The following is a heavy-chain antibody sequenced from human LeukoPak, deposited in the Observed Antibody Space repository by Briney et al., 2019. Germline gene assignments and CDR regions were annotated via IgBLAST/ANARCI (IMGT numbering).Heavy chain of an antibody. V-gene: IGHV4-4*07. CDR3: ARHPYYYGSGSYLPLDY. CDR2: IYTSGST. J-gene: IGHJ4*02. Sequence: PSETLSLTCTVSGGSISSYYWSRIRQPAGKGLEWIGRIYTSGSTNYNPSLKSRVTMSVDTSKNQFSLKLSSVTAADTAVYYCARHPYYYGSGSYLPLDYWGQGTLVTVSS. D-gene: IGHD3-10*01. CDR1: GGSISSYY.